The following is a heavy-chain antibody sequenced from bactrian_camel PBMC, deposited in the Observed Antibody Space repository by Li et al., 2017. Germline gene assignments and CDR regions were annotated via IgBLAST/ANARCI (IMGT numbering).Heavy chain of an antibody. CDR1: GFTFGTYA. J-gene: IGHJ4*01. Sequence: VQLVESGGGLVQPGGSLKLSCAASGFTFGTYAMSWVRQAPGKGLEWVAGIASEPGGGVAQYTDSVKGRFTISRDNAKNTLYLQMNSLKPEDTAIYYCAASKDCLWLRTSIYWGQGTQVTVS. CDR2: IASEPGGGVA. CDR3: AASKDCLWLRTSIY. V-gene: IGHV3S31*01. D-gene: IGHD1*01.